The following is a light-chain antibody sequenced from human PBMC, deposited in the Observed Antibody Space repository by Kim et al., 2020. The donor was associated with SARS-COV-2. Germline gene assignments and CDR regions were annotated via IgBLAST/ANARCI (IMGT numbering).Light chain of an antibody. V-gene: IGKV3-11*01. CDR2: DAS. CDR1: QSVSSY. J-gene: IGKJ5*01. Sequence: PGERATPSCMASQSVSSYLAWYQQKPGQAPRLLIYDASNRATGIPARFSGSGSGTDFTLTISSLEPEDFAVYYCQQRSNWSAITFGQGTRLEIK. CDR3: QQRSNWSAIT.